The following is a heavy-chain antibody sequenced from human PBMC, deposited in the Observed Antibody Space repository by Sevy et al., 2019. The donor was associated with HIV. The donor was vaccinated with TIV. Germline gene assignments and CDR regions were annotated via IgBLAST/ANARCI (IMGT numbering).Heavy chain of an antibody. CDR1: GFTFSSYW. CDR2: INSDGSST. CDR3: ARGVYGGKTDY. D-gene: IGHD4-17*01. Sequence: GGSLRLSCAASGFTFSSYWMHWVRQAPGKGLVWVSRINSDGSSTSYADSVKGRFTISRDNAKKTLYLQMNSLRAEDTAVYFCARGVYGGKTDYWGQGTLVTVSS. V-gene: IGHV3-74*01. J-gene: IGHJ4*02.